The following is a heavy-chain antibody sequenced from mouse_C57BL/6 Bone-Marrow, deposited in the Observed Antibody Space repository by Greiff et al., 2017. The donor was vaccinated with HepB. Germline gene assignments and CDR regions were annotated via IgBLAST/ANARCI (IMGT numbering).Heavy chain of an antibody. D-gene: IGHD2-4*01. J-gene: IGHJ1*03. V-gene: IGHV1-69*01. Sequence: QVQLQQPGAELVMPGASVKLSCKASGYTFTSYWMHWVKQRPGQGLEWIGEIDPSDSYTNYNQKFKGKSTLTVDKSSSTAYMQLSSLTSEDSAVYYCARLDYDYDEDWYCDVWGTGTTVTVSS. CDR1: GYTFTSYW. CDR3: ARLDYDYDEDWYCDV. CDR2: IDPSDSYT.